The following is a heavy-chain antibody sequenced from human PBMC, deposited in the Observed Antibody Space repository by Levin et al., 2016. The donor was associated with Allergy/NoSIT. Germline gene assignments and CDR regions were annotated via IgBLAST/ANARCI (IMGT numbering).Heavy chain of an antibody. CDR1: GGTFSSYA. CDR3: ARASGQLPTGTYYYYMDV. V-gene: IGHV1-69*13. D-gene: IGHD2-2*01. Sequence: SVKVSCKASGGTFSSYAISWVRQAPGQGLEWMGGIIPIFGTANYAQKFQGRVTITADESTSTAYMELSSLRSEDTAVYYCARASGQLPTGTYYYYMDVWGKGTTVTVSS. CDR2: IIPIFGTA. J-gene: IGHJ6*03.